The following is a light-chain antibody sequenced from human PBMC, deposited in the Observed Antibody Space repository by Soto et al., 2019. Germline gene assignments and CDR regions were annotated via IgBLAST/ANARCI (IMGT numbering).Light chain of an antibody. CDR1: QSVSSSY. CDR3: HQRQYWPPIT. J-gene: IGKJ5*01. CDR2: DAS. Sequence: EFVLTQSPGTLSLSPGERATLSCRASQSVSSSYLAWYQQKPGQAPRLLISDASNRATGIPARFSGSGSGTDFTLTISSLEPEDFAVYYCHQRQYWPPITFGQGTRLEIK. V-gene: IGKV3D-20*02.